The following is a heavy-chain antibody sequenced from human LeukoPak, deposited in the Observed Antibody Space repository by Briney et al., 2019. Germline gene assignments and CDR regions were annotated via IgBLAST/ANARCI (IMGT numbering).Heavy chain of an antibody. D-gene: IGHD1-1*01. CDR3: AREALFPSRWSWNAAYYIDYFDY. Sequence: GASVKVSCKASGYTFTSYGISWVRQAPGQGLEWMGWISAYNGNTNYAQKLQGRVTMTTDTSTSTAYMELRSLRSDDTAVYYCAREALFPSRWSWNAAYYIDYFDYWGQGTLVTVSS. CDR1: GYTFTSYG. V-gene: IGHV1-18*01. CDR2: ISAYNGNT. J-gene: IGHJ4*02.